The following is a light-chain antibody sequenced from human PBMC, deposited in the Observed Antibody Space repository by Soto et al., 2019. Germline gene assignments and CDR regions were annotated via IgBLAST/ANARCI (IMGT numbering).Light chain of an antibody. CDR3: QQYASSPFT. CDR1: QSVSSSY. V-gene: IGKV3-20*01. J-gene: IGKJ2*01. Sequence: EIVLTQSPGTLSLSPGERATLSCRASQSVSSSYLAWYQQKPGQAPRLIIYGASDRATGIPDRFSGSGSGTDFTLTVSRLEPEDFALYYCQQYASSPFTFGQGTKLEI. CDR2: GAS.